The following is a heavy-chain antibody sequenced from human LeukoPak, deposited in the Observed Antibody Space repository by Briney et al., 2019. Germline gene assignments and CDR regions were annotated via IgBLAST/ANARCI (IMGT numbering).Heavy chain of an antibody. D-gene: IGHD2-8*01. CDR2: INSDGSST. J-gene: IGHJ5*02. V-gene: IGHV3-74*01. Sequence: WLPQHQEKELVWVSRINSDGSSTSYADSVKGRFTISRDNAKNTLYLQMNSLRAEDTAVYYCARGRYCTDGVCFNWFDPWGQGTLVTVSS. CDR3: ARGRYCTDGVCFNWFDP.